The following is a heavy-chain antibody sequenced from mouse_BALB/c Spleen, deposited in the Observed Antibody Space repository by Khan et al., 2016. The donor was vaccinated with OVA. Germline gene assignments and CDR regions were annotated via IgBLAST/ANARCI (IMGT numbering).Heavy chain of an antibody. CDR1: GYTFTNYW. Sequence: VQLQQSGGEVVRPGTSVKISCKASGYTFTNYWLGWVRQRPEHGLEWIGDICPGGYFTNYNEQFKGKATLTVDTSTSTVNMHLSSLTSEDSAVYCCARWATWYFDVWGAGTTVTVSS. D-gene: IGHD3-1*01. V-gene: IGHV1-63*02. CDR2: ICPGGYFT. J-gene: IGHJ1*01. CDR3: ARWATWYFDV.